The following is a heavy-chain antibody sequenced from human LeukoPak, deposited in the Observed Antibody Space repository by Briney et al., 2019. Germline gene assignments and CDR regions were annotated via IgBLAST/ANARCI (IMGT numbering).Heavy chain of an antibody. D-gene: IGHD1-26*01. CDR2: IYYSGST. CDR1: GGSISSYY. Sequence: SETLSLTCTVSGGSISSYYWSWIRQPPGKGLEWIGYIYYSGSTNCNPSLKSRVTISVDTSKNQFSLKLTSVTAADTAVYYCARGTLARATLWGQGTLVTVSS. J-gene: IGHJ4*02. V-gene: IGHV4-59*01. CDR3: ARGTLARATL.